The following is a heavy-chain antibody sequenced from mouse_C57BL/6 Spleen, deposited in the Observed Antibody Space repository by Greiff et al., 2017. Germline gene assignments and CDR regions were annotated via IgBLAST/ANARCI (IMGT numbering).Heavy chain of an antibody. CDR3: ARVYYGSSYYWYFDV. D-gene: IGHD1-1*01. Sequence: EVQRVESEGGLVQPGSSMKLSCTASGFTFSDYYMAWVRQVPEKGLEWVANINYDGSSTYYLDSLKSRFIISRDNAKNILYLQMSSLKSEDTATYYCARVYYGSSYYWYFDVWGTGTTVTVSS. CDR2: INYDGSST. V-gene: IGHV5-16*01. CDR1: GFTFSDYY. J-gene: IGHJ1*03.